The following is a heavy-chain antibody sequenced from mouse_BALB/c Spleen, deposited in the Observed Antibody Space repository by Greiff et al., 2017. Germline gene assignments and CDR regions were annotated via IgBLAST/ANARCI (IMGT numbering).Heavy chain of an antibody. Sequence: VQLQQSGAELVKPGASVKLSCKASGYTFTSYYMYWVKQRPGQGLEWIGEINPSNGGTNFNVKFKSKATLTVDKSSSTAYMQLSSLTSEDSAVYYCTRGRHGAMDYWGQGTSVTVSS. D-gene: IGHD2-12*01. CDR3: TRGRHGAMDY. CDR1: GYTFTSYY. V-gene: IGHV1S81*02. J-gene: IGHJ4*01. CDR2: INPSNGGT.